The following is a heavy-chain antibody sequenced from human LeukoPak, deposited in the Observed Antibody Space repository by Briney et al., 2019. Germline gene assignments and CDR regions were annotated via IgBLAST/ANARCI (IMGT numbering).Heavy chain of an antibody. CDR1: GYTFTSYG. J-gene: IGHJ4*02. CDR2: ISAYNGNT. Sequence: ASVKVSCKASGYTFTSYGISWVRQAPGQGLEWMGWISAYNGNTNYAQKLQGRVTITADKSTSTAYMELSSLRSEDTAVYYCARDGRYSGYDYYFDYWGQGTLVTVSS. D-gene: IGHD5-12*01. CDR3: ARDGRYSGYDYYFDY. V-gene: IGHV1-18*01.